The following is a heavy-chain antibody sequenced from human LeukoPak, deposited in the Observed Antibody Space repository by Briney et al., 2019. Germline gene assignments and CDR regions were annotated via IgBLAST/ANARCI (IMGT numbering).Heavy chain of an antibody. Sequence: GGSLRLSCAASGFTFSSYSMNWVRQAPGKGLEWVSSISSSSSYIYYADSVKGRFTVSRDNSKNRLYLQMNSLRAEDTAVYYCAKTMFNWNQALDSWGQGTLVTVSS. CDR1: GFTFSSYS. D-gene: IGHD1-20*01. J-gene: IGHJ4*02. CDR3: AKTMFNWNQALDS. CDR2: ISSSSSYI. V-gene: IGHV3-21*04.